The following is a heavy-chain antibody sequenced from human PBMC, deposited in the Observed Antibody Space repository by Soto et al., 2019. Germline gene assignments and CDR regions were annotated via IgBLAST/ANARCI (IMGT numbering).Heavy chain of an antibody. CDR1: GGTFISYA. D-gene: IGHD3-10*01. CDR3: ARVTSMVRGVIDNWFDP. Sequence: SAKVSFRASGGTFISYAIHWVRQAPGQGLEWMGGIIPMYGPAKYAQRFQGRVTITADESTTTVYMELTSLTSQDTAVYYCARVTSMVRGVIDNWFDPWGHGTLVTVSS. CDR2: IIPMYGPA. V-gene: IGHV1-69*13. J-gene: IGHJ5*02.